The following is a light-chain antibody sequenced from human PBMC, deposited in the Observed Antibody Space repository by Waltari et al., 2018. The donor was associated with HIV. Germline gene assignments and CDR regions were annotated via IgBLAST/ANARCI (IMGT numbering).Light chain of an antibody. CDR2: EDN. CDR1: SGNIASYY. V-gene: IGLV6-57*04. J-gene: IGLJ2*01. Sequence: NFMLTQPHSVSESPGKTVTISCTRSSGNIASYYVQWYQQRPGSAPTTVIYEDNKRPSGVPDRFSGSIDSSSNSASLTISGLKTEDEADYYCQSYYLTTVVFGRGTKLTVL. CDR3: QSYYLTTVV.